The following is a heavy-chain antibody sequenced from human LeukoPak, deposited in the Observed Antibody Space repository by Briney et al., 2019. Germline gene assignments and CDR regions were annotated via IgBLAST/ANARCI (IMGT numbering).Heavy chain of an antibody. V-gene: IGHV1-69*13. Sequence: ASVKVSCKASGGTFSSYAISWVRQAPGQGLEWMGGIIPIFGTANYAQRFQGRVTITADESTSTAYMELSSLRSEDTAVYYCARGYYGDYWTFDYWGQGTLVTVSS. CDR3: ARGYYGDYWTFDY. CDR1: GGTFSSYA. J-gene: IGHJ4*02. CDR2: IIPIFGTA. D-gene: IGHD4-17*01.